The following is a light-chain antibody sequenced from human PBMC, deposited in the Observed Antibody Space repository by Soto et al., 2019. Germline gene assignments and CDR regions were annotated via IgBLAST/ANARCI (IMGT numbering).Light chain of an antibody. CDR3: QQTFSIPYT. CDR2: AAS. V-gene: IGKV1-39*01. J-gene: IGKJ2*01. CDR1: QSISTF. Sequence: DIQMTQSPSSLPASVGDRVTITCRASQSISTFLNWYQHKLGKAPKLLIYAASSLQSGVPSRFSGRGSGTDFTLTISSLQPEDFATYYCQQTFSIPYTFGQGTKLEIK.